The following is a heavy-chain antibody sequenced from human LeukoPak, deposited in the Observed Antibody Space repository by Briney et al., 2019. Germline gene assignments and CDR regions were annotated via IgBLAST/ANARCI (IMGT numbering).Heavy chain of an antibody. CDR3: ARWVGNRNWFDP. CDR2: ISYSGST. D-gene: IGHD1-26*01. V-gene: IGHV4-39*07. CDR1: GDSISSGSFL. J-gene: IGHJ5*02. Sequence: PSETLSLTCTVSGDSISSGSFLWGCMRQSPGKGLEWIGSISYSGSTYYNPSLKSRVTVSIDTSKNQFSLKMTSVTAADTAVYYCARWVGNRNWFDPWGQGTLVTVSS.